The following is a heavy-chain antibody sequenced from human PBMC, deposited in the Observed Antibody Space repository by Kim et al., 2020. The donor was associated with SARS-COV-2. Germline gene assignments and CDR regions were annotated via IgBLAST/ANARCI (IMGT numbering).Heavy chain of an antibody. D-gene: IGHD4-4*01. CDR2: GST. J-gene: IGHJ4*02. V-gene: IGHV3-23*01. CDR3: AKDRVTTSY. Sequence: GSTYYADSVKGRFTISRDNSKNTLYLQMNSLRAEDTAVYYCAKDRVTTSYWGQGTLVTVSS.